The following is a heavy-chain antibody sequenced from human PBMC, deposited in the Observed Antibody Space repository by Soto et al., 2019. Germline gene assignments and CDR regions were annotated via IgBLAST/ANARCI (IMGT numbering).Heavy chain of an antibody. CDR3: AKEVHCGGGSCSWSEGFDY. V-gene: IGHV3-30*18. CDR2: ISYEGSHT. D-gene: IGHD2-15*01. CDR1: GFIFSSYG. J-gene: IGHJ4*02. Sequence: QVQLVESGGGMVQPGRSLRLSCAASGFIFSSYGMHWVRQAPGKGLEWVAVISYEGSHTYYADSVKGRFTITRDNSKNTLYLQMNSLRPEDTAVYYCAKEVHCGGGSCSWSEGFDYWGQGTLLTVSS.